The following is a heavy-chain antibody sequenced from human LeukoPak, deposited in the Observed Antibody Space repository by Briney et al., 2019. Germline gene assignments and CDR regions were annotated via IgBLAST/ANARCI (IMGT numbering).Heavy chain of an antibody. CDR1: GGSISNYY. Sequence: PSETLSLTCSVSGGSISNYYWSWIRQPPGKGLEWIGYIYYSGRTNYNPSLKSRVTMSVDTSKNQFSLKLSSVTAADTAVYYCARHSTFFGVVIIKGRVRGPFDYWGQGTLVTVSS. CDR2: IYYSGRT. V-gene: IGHV4-59*01. CDR3: ARHSTFFGVVIIKGRVRGPFDY. D-gene: IGHD3-3*01. J-gene: IGHJ4*02.